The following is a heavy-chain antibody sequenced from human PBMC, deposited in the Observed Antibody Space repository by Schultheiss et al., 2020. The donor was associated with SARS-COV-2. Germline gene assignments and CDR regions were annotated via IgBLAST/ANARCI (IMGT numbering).Heavy chain of an antibody. D-gene: IGHD3-22*01. J-gene: IGHJ4*02. CDR1: GFTFSSYG. CDR3: ARGGHYYLPDY. Sequence: GESLKISCAASGFTFSSYGMSWVRQAPGEGLEWVSAISGSGGSTYYADSVKGRFTISRDNSRNTLYLQMNSLRAEDTAVYYCARGGHYYLPDYWGQGTLVTVSS. V-gene: IGHV3-23*01. CDR2: ISGSGGST.